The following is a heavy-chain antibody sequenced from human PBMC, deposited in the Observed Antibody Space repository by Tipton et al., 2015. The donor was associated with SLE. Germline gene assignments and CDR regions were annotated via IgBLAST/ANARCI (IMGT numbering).Heavy chain of an antibody. D-gene: IGHD6-19*01. Sequence: GSLRLSCAASGFIFSSYAMNWVRQAPGKGLEWVSVIYSGGSTFYADSAKNRFTISSDTSKKTLYRQMNSLRAEETAADYCARTPGIEVAGTPDYFDSWGHGALVPVYS. V-gene: IGHV3-23*03. CDR2: IYSGGST. J-gene: IGHJ4*01. CDR1: GFIFSSYA. CDR3: ARTPGIEVAGTPDYFDS.